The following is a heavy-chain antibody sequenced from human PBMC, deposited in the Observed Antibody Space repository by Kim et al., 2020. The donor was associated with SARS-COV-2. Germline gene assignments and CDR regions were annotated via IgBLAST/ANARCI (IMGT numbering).Heavy chain of an antibody. CDR2: VYYTGSS. V-gene: IGHV4-59*08. CDR3: AKYTTSVIFVGFDI. CDR1: GGSITSYY. Sequence: SETLSLTCTVSGGSITSYYWSWIRQPPGKGLEWIGYVYYTGSSNYNPSLKSRLTISVDTSNNQFSLKLTSVTAADTAMYFCAKYTTSVIFVGFDIWGQGT. D-gene: IGHD3-3*02. J-gene: IGHJ3*02.